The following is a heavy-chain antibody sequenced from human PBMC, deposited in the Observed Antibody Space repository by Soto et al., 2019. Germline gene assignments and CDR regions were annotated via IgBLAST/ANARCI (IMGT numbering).Heavy chain of an antibody. CDR3: ARGHRTVVFGIIRPYYGMDV. CDR1: GGSFSGHY. V-gene: IGHV4-34*01. D-gene: IGHD3-10*01. CDR2: IYDSGST. J-gene: IGHJ6*02. Sequence: QVQLQQWGAGLLKPSETLSLTCAVYGGSFSGHYWNWIRQPPGKGLEWIGEIYDSGSTNYHPSLKSRVTIPVDPSKNQFSLKLTSVTAADTAVYYCARGHRTVVFGIIRPYYGMDVWGQGTTVTVSS.